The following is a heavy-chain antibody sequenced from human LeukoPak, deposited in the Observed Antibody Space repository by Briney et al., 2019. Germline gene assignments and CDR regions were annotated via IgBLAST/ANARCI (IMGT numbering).Heavy chain of an antibody. V-gene: IGHV3-7*01. CDR2: IKQDGSEK. CDR1: GFTFSDYW. J-gene: IGHJ4*02. D-gene: IGHD3-10*01. CDR3: ARDYYGSGNEGLFDY. Sequence: GGSLRLSCAASGFTFSDYWMSWVRQAPGKGLECVAIIKQDGSEKYYMDSLKGRFTISRDNAKNSLHLQMNSLRAEDTAVCYCARDYYGSGNEGLFDYWGQGTLVTVSS.